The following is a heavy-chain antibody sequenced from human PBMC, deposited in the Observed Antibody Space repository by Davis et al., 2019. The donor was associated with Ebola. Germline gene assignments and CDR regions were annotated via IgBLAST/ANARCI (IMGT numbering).Heavy chain of an antibody. CDR1: GYTFTSYH. Sequence: AASVKVSCKASGYTFTSYHMHWVRQAPGQGLEWMGIINPSGGSTSYAQKFQGRVTMTRDTFTSTVYMELSSLRSEDTAVYYCVVVRGVIKGYFDYWGQGTLVTVSS. V-gene: IGHV1-46*01. CDR2: INPSGGST. J-gene: IGHJ4*02. CDR3: VVVRGVIKGYFDY. D-gene: IGHD3-10*01.